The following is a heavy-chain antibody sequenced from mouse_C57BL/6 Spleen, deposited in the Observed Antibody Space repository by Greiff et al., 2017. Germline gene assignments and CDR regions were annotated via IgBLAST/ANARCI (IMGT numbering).Heavy chain of an antibody. CDR3: AMRGYYEDYAMDY. V-gene: IGHV1-74*01. J-gene: IGHJ4*01. CDR1: GYTFTSYW. CDR2: IHPSDSDT. D-gene: IGHD2-3*01. Sequence: VQLQQSGAELVKPGASVKVSCKASGYTFTSYWMHWVKQRPGQGLEWIGRIHPSDSDTNYNQKFKGKATLTVDKSSSTAYMQLSCLTSEDSAVYYCAMRGYYEDYAMDYWGQGTSVTVSS.